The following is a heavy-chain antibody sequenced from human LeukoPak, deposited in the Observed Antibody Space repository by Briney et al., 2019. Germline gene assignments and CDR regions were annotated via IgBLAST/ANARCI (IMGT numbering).Heavy chain of an antibody. CDR1: GYTFTSYG. CDR3: ATMGGSYYYFYMDV. J-gene: IGHJ6*03. D-gene: IGHD1-26*01. Sequence: ASVKVSCKASGYTFTSYGITWVRQAPGQGLEWMGWISTHNGNTNYAQKLQGRVTMTTDTSTSTAYMELRSLRSDDTAMYYCATMGGSYYYFYMDVWGKGTTVTVSS. CDR2: ISTHNGNT. V-gene: IGHV1-18*01.